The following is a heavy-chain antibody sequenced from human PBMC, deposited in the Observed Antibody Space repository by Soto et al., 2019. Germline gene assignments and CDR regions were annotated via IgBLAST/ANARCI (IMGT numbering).Heavy chain of an antibody. V-gene: IGHV3-7*01. CDR2: IKQDGSEK. D-gene: IGHD6-6*01. CDR1: GFTFSSYW. Sequence: GGSLRLSCAASGFTFSSYWMSWVRQAPGKGLEWVANIKQDGSEKYYVDSVKGRFTISRDNTKNSLYLQMNSLRAEDTAVYYCARDAVVYDEYSSYDAFDIWGQGTMVTVSS. CDR3: ARDAVVYDEYSSYDAFDI. J-gene: IGHJ3*02.